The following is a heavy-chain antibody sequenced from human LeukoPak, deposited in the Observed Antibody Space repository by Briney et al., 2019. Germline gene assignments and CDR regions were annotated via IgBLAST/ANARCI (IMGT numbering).Heavy chain of an antibody. D-gene: IGHD6-19*01. J-gene: IGHJ4*02. CDR2: ISWNSYSL. V-gene: IGHV3-9*03. Sequence: GGSLRLSCVASGFTFDDYAMHWVRQAPGKGLEWVSGISWNSYSLGYADCVKSRFTISRDNAKISLYLQMNSLRAEDMAFYYCAKDSSGWPLFDYWGQGTLVTVSS. CDR1: GFTFDDYA. CDR3: AKDSSGWPLFDY.